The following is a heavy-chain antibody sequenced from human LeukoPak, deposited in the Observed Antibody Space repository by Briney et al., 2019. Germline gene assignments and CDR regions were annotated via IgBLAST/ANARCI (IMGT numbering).Heavy chain of an antibody. CDR3: TSQTTDFWSGYYTGRGVDY. CDR1: GFTFSNAW. CDR2: IKSKTDGGTT. J-gene: IGHJ4*02. D-gene: IGHD3-3*01. Sequence: PGGSLRLSCAASGFTFSNAWTSCVRQAPGKGLEWVGRIKSKTDGGTTDYAARVKGRFTISRDDSKNTLYLQMNSLKTEDTAVYYCTSQTTDFWSGYYTGRGVDYWGQGTLVTVSS. V-gene: IGHV3-15*01.